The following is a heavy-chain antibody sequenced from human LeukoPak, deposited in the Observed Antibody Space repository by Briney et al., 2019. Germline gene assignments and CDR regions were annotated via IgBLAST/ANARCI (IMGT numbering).Heavy chain of an antibody. CDR3: ASSYSYGNY. J-gene: IGHJ4*02. D-gene: IGHD5-18*01. CDR1: GYTFTVYY. Sequence: ASVTVSCKTSGYTFTVYYMHWLRQAPGQGLEWMGWINPNSGGTNYAQKFQGRVTMTRDTSISTAYMDLRRLTSDDTAVYYCASSYSYGNYWGQGTLVTVSS. CDR2: INPNSGGT. V-gene: IGHV1-2*02.